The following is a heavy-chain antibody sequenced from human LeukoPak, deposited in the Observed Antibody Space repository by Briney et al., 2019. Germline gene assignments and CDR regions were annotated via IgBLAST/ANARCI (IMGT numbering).Heavy chain of an antibody. CDR2: ISGSGGST. V-gene: IGHV3-23*01. J-gene: IGHJ4*02. Sequence: GGSLRLSCAASGFTFSSYAMSWVRQAPGKGLEWVSSISGSGGSTYYADSVKGRFTISRDNSKNTVYLQMDSLRAEDTALYYCAKDIQGANWGQGTLVTVSS. CDR1: GFTFSSYA. D-gene: IGHD5-18*01. CDR3: AKDIQGAN.